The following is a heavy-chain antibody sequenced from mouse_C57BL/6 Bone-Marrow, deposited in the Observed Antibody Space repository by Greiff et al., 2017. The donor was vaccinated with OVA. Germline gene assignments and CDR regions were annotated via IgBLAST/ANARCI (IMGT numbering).Heavy chain of an antibody. CDR1: GYSFTDYN. CDR3: ARGQDYDGSPWFAY. V-gene: IGHV1-39*01. Sequence: VQLKQSGPELVKPGASVKISCKASGYSFTDYNMNWVKQSNGKSLEWIGVINPNYGTTSYNQKFKGKATLTVDKSSSTAYMQLNSLTSEDSAVYYCARGQDYDGSPWFAYWGQGTLVTVSA. D-gene: IGHD1-1*01. J-gene: IGHJ3*01. CDR2: INPNYGTT.